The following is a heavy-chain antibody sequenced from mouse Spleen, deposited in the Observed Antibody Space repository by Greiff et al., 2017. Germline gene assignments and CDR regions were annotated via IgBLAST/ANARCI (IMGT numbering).Heavy chain of an antibody. J-gene: IGHJ1*03. CDR2: IYPRNGGT. V-gene: IGHV1-53*01. CDR1: GYSFTSYW. Sequence: VQLQQSGPELVKPGASVKLSCKASGYSFTSYWMHWVKQRPGKGLEWIGHIYPRNGGTNYNEKFKGKATLTEDKSSSTAYMQLSSLTSEDSAVYYCARSRKSGYFDVWGTGTTVTVSS. CDR3: ARSRKSGYFDV.